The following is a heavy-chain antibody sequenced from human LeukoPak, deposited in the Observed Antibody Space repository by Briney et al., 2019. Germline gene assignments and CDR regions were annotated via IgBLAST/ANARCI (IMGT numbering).Heavy chain of an antibody. D-gene: IGHD3-10*01. Sequence: SETLSLTCAVSGGSISSSNWWSWVRQPPGKGLEWIGEIYHSGSTNYNPSLKSRVTISVDKSKNQFSLKLSSVTAADTAVYYCARHPFRYYPSRMGPFDIWGQGTMVTVSS. CDR1: GGSISSSNW. V-gene: IGHV4-4*02. CDR3: ARHPFRYYPSRMGPFDI. J-gene: IGHJ3*02. CDR2: IYHSGST.